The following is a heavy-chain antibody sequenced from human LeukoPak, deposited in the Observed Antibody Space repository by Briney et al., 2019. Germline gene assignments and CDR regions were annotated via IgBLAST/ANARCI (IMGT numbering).Heavy chain of an antibody. CDR2: INHSGST. D-gene: IGHD3-3*01. CDR1: GGSFSGYY. Sequence: PSETLSLTCAVYGGSFSGYYWSWIRQPPGKGLEWIGDINHSGSTNYNPSLKSRVTISVDTSKNQFSLKLSSVTAADTAVYYCARGPTIFGVVVDAFDIWGQGTLVTVSS. CDR3: ARGPTIFGVVVDAFDI. V-gene: IGHV4-34*01. J-gene: IGHJ3*02.